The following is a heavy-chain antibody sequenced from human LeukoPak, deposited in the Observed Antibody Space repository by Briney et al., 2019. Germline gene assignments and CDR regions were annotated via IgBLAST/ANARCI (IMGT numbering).Heavy chain of an antibody. CDR2: ISYDGSNK. Sequence: GRSLRLSCAASGFTFSSYGMHWVRQAPGKGLEWVAVISYDGSNKYYADSVKGRFTVSRDNSKNTLYLQMKSLRAEDTAVYYCAKVGLGYYDSSGTTFWGQGTLVTVSS. CDR1: GFTFSSYG. CDR3: AKVGLGYYDSSGTTF. V-gene: IGHV3-30*18. J-gene: IGHJ4*02. D-gene: IGHD3-22*01.